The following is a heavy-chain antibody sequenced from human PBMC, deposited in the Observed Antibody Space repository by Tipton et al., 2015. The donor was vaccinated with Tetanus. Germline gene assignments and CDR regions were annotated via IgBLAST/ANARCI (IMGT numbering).Heavy chain of an antibody. D-gene: IGHD4-17*01. CDR1: GGSISSYY. Sequence: TLSLTCTVSGGSISSYYWSWIRQPPGKGLEWIGYIYYSGSTNYNPSLKSRVTISVDTSKNQFSLKLSSVTAADTAVYYCARTTVTMDYWGQGTLVTVSS. V-gene: IGHV4-59*08. CDR3: ARTTVTMDY. CDR2: IYYSGST. J-gene: IGHJ4*02.